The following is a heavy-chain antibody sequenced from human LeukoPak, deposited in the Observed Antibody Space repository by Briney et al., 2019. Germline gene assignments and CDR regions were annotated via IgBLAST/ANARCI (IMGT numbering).Heavy chain of an antibody. D-gene: IGHD1-26*01. CDR1: GFTFSSYW. CDR2: IKPDGSLI. Sequence: GGSLRLSCAASGFTFSSYWMTWVRQGPGKGLEWVANIKPDGSLIYYVDSVKGRFTISRDNAKNSLYLQMNSLRVEDTAVYYCAKWELYSGFYYIDYWGQGTLATVSS. CDR3: AKWELYSGFYYIDY. V-gene: IGHV3-7*01. J-gene: IGHJ4*02.